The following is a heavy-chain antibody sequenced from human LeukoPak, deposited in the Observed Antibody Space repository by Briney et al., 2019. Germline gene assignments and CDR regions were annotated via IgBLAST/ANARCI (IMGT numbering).Heavy chain of an antibody. D-gene: IGHD3-3*01. CDR1: GYTFTSYG. J-gene: IGHJ6*03. CDR2: ISAYNGKT. V-gene: IGHV1-18*01. Sequence: AASVKVSCKASGYTFTSYGISWVRQAPGQGVEWMGWISAYNGKTNYAQKLQGRVTMTPDTSTSTAYMELRSLRSDDTAVYYCARRCDFWSGYRDYYYYYMDVWGKGTTVTVSS. CDR3: ARRCDFWSGYRDYYYYYMDV.